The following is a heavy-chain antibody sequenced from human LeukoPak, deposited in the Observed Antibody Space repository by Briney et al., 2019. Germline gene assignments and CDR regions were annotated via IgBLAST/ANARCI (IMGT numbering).Heavy chain of an antibody. Sequence: ASVKVSRKASGGTFSSYAISWVRQAPGQGLEWMGGIIPIFGTANYAQKFQGRVTITADESTSTAYMELSSLRSEDTAVYYCARDSSGWYSPAFDYWGQGTLVTVSS. V-gene: IGHV1-69*13. J-gene: IGHJ4*02. D-gene: IGHD6-19*01. CDR2: IIPIFGTA. CDR3: ARDSSGWYSPAFDY. CDR1: GGTFSSYA.